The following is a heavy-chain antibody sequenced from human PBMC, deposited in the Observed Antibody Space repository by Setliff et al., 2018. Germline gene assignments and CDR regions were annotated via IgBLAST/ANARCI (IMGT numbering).Heavy chain of an antibody. CDR1: GYTLTGYY. J-gene: IGHJ6*02. V-gene: IGHV1-2*02. D-gene: IGHD2-2*01. CDR2: INPNSGGT. CDR3: AREIRVVVPAAPRYYGMDV. Sequence: ASGKVSCKASGYTLTGYYMHWVRQAPGQGLEWMGWINPNSGGTNYAQKFQGRVTMTRDTSISTAYMELSRLRSDDTAVYYCAREIRVVVPAAPRYYGMDVWGQGTTVTVSS.